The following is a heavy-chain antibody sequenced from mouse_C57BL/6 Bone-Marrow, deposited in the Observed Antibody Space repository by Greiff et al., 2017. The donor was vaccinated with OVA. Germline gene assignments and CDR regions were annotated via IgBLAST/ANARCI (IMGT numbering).Heavy chain of an antibody. CDR2: ISDGGSYT. CDR3: ARDRSLWYFDV. Sequence: DVKLVESGGGLVKPGGSLKLSCAASGFTFSSYAMSWVRQTPEKRLEWVATISDGGSYTYYPDNVKGRFTISRDNAKNNLYLQMSHLKSEDTAMYYCARDRSLWYFDVRGTGTTVTVSS. CDR1: GFTFSSYA. V-gene: IGHV5-4*01. D-gene: IGHD6-2*01. J-gene: IGHJ1*03.